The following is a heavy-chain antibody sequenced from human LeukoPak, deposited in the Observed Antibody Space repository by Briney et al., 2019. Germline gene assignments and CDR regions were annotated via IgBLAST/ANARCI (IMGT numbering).Heavy chain of an antibody. V-gene: IGHV3-23*01. CDR2: ISGSGGST. Sequence: GGSLRLSCAASGFTFSSYATSWVRQAPGKGLEWVSAISGSGGSTYYADSVKGRFTISRDNSKNTLYLQMNSLRAEDTAVYYCAKDGSSGWIYYFDYWGQGTLVTVSS. J-gene: IGHJ4*02. D-gene: IGHD6-19*01. CDR3: AKDGSSGWIYYFDY. CDR1: GFTFSSYA.